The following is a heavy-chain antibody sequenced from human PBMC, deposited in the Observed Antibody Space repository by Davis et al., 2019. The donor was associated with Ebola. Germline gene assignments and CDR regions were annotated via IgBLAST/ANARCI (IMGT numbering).Heavy chain of an antibody. CDR2: IYPGDSDS. Sequence: GESLKISCKGSGYSFTGYWIGWVRQMPGKGLEWMGIIYPGDSDSKYSPSFQGQVTFSADKSISTAYLQWSSLKASDTAMYYCARHSVGSGWYEGADYWGQGTLVTVSS. CDR1: GYSFTGYW. CDR3: ARHSVGSGWYEGADY. J-gene: IGHJ4*02. V-gene: IGHV5-51*01. D-gene: IGHD6-19*01.